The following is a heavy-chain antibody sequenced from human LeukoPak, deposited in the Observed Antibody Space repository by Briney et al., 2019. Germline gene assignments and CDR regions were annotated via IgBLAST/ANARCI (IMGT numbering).Heavy chain of an antibody. CDR2: IKGDGSEK. V-gene: IGHV3-7*01. CDR3: ARDEYRSRWLHP. Sequence: GGSLRLSCAASGFTFSSYWMSWVRLAPGKGREWVANIKGDGSEKCYADSVKGRFTISGDNAQNSVHLQMNSLRAEDTAVYHCARDEYRSRWLHPWGQGTLVTVTS. CDR1: GFTFSSYW. J-gene: IGHJ5*02. D-gene: IGHD5-24*01.